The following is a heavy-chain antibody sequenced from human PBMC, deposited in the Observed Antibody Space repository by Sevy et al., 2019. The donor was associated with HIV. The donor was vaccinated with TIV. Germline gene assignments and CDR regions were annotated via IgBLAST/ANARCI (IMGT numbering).Heavy chain of an antibody. CDR1: GFTFSSYS. CDR2: ISSSSSYI. CDR3: ARVRARGLLWLGKTFDP. V-gene: IGHV3-21*01. J-gene: IGHJ5*02. Sequence: GGSLRLSCAASGFTFSSYSMNWVRQAPGKGLEWVSSISSSSSYIYDADSVKGRFTISRDNAKNSLYLQMNSLRAEDTAVYYCARVRARGLLWLGKTFDPWGQGTLVTVSS. D-gene: IGHD3-10*01.